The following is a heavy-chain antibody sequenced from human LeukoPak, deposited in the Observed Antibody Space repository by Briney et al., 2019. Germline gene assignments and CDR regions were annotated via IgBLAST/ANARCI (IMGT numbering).Heavy chain of an antibody. CDR1: GFTFSSYP. J-gene: IGHJ4*02. CDR2: IYSGGST. CDR3: ARDPPCSGGSCFEYYFDY. Sequence: GRSLRLSFAASGFTFSSYPIHSVRQAPGKWLEWGSVIYSGGSTYYADSVKGRFTISRDNSKNTLYLQMNSLRAEDTAVYYCARDPPCSGGSCFEYYFDYWGQGTLVTVSS. D-gene: IGHD2-15*01. V-gene: IGHV3-66*01.